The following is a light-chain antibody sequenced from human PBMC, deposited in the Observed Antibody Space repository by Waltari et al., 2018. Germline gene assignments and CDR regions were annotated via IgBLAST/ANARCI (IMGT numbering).Light chain of an antibody. J-gene: IGLJ3*02. CDR2: RNN. CDR3: AAWDDSLSRWL. V-gene: IGLV1-47*01. CDR1: SSNIGSNY. Sequence: QSVLTQPTSASGTPGQRVTISCSGRSSNIGSNYVYWYQHVPGAAPKLLIYRNNQRPSGVPDRFSGSKSGTSASLAISGLRSEDEADYYCAAWDDSLSRWLLGGGTKLTVL.